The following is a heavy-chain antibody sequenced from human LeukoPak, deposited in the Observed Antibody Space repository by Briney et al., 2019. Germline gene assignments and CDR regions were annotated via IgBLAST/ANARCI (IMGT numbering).Heavy chain of an antibody. J-gene: IGHJ4*02. CDR1: GYTFTGYY. D-gene: IGHD3-22*01. CDR2: VKPNSGGT. Sequence: ASVKVSCKASGYTFTGYYMHWVRQAPGLGLEWMGWVKPNSGGTNYAQKSEGRFTVTSDTSISTAYMELSSLRYDDTAVYYCARRAPLYESSGYYRDYWGQGTLVTVSS. V-gene: IGHV1-2*02. CDR3: ARRAPLYESSGYYRDY.